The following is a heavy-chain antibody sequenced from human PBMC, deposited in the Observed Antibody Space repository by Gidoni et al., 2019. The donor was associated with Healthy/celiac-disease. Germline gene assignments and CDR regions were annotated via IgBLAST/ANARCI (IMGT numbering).Heavy chain of an antibody. D-gene: IGHD3-22*01. V-gene: IGHV4-59*01. Sequence: QVQLQESGPGLVKPSETLSLTCTVSGGSISSYYWSWIRQPPGKGLEWIGYIYYSGSTNYNPSLKSRVTISVDTSKNQFSLKLSSVTAADTAAYYCARGTYYYDSSGYYNYWGQGTLVTVSS. CDR3: ARGTYYYDSSGYYNY. J-gene: IGHJ4*02. CDR1: GGSISSYY. CDR2: IYYSGST.